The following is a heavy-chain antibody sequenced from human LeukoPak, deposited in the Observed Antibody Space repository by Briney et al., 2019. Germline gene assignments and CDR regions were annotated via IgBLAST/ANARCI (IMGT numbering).Heavy chain of an antibody. CDR1: GFTFSSYS. V-gene: IGHV3-21*04. D-gene: IGHD6-19*01. CDR2: ISSSSSYI. Sequence: PGGSLRLSCAASGFTFSSYSMNWVRQAPGKGLEWVSSISSSSSYIYYADSVKGRFNISRDNPKNSLYLQMNSLSAEDTAVYYCAKNDFGSGWVGDYWGQGTLVTVSS. J-gene: IGHJ4*02. CDR3: AKNDFGSGWVGDY.